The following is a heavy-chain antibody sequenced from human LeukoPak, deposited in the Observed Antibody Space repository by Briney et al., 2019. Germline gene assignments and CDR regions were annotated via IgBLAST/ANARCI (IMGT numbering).Heavy chain of an antibody. CDR1: GFTVSSNY. V-gene: IGHV3-53*01. CDR3: ARTYPYSSSWYGMDV. CDR2: IYRGAST. J-gene: IGHJ6*02. D-gene: IGHD6-13*01. Sequence: GGSLRLSCAASGFTVSSNYMSWVRQAPGKGLEWVSVIYRGASTYYADSVKGRFTISRDNSKNTLDLQMNSLRAEDTAVYYCARTYPYSSSWYGMDVWGQGTTVPVSS.